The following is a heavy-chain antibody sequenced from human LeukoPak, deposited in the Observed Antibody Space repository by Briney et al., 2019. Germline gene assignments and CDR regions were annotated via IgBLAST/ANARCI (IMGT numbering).Heavy chain of an antibody. D-gene: IGHD3-3*01. CDR1: GGTFSSYA. Sequence: SVKVSCKASGGTFSSYAISWVRQAPGQGLEWKGGIIPIFGTANYAQKFQGRVTITTDESTSTAYMELSSLRSEDTAVYYCARNRKYDFWSGYSFHMDVWGEGTTVTVSS. J-gene: IGHJ6*03. V-gene: IGHV1-69*05. CDR2: IIPIFGTA. CDR3: ARNRKYDFWSGYSFHMDV.